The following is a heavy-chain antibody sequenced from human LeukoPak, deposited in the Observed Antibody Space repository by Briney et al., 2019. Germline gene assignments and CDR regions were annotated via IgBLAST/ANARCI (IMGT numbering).Heavy chain of an antibody. CDR2: IYYSGSA. V-gene: IGHV4-59*01. CDR1: GGSISSYY. Sequence: SETLSLTCTVSGGSISSYYWSWIRQPPGKGLEWIGYIYYSGSANYNPSLKSRVTISVDTSKNQFSLQLSSVTAADTAVYYCAGVPHYYDSSGYDYWYFDLWGRGTLVTVSS. J-gene: IGHJ2*01. D-gene: IGHD3-22*01. CDR3: AGVPHYYDSSGYDYWYFDL.